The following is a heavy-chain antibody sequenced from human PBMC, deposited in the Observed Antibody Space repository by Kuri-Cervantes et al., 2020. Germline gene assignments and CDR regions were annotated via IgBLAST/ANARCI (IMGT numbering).Heavy chain of an antibody. D-gene: IGHD6-6*01. CDR2: ISGSGGSA. Sequence: GGSLRLSCAASGFTFSSYAMSWVRQAPGKGLEWVSAISGSGGSAYYADSVKGRFTISRDNSKNTLYLQMNNLRAEDTAVYYCAKVAGGSSSSASLQDYWGQGTLVTVSS. CDR1: GFTFSSYA. J-gene: IGHJ4*02. CDR3: AKVAGGSSSSASLQDY. V-gene: IGHV3-23*01.